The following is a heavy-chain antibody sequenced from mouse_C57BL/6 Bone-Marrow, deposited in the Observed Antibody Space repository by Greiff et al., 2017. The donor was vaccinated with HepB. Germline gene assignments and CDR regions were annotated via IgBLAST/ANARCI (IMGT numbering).Heavy chain of an antibody. CDR2: INPGSGDT. CDR3: ARSYYF. D-gene: IGHD1-1*01. V-gene: IGHV1-54*01. CDR1: GYAFTNYL. J-gene: IGHJ4*01. Sequence: LVESGAELVRPGTSVKVSCKASGYAFTNYLIEWVKQRPGQGLEWIGVINPGSGDTNYNEKFKGKATLTADKSSSTAYMQLSSLTSEDSAVYFCARSYYFWGQGTSVTVSS.